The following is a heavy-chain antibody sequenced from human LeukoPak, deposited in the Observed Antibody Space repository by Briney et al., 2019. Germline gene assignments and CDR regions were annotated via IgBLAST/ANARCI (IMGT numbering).Heavy chain of an antibody. Sequence: PSETLSLTCTVSGGSISSGSYYWSWIRQPAGKGLEWIGRIYTSGSTNYNPSLKSRVTISVDTSKNQFSLKLSSVTDADTAVYYCARDRYYYDSSGYHLPYYFDYWGQGTLVTVSS. CDR1: GGSISSGSYY. V-gene: IGHV4-61*02. CDR2: IYTSGST. CDR3: ARDRYYYDSSGYHLPYYFDY. D-gene: IGHD3-22*01. J-gene: IGHJ4*02.